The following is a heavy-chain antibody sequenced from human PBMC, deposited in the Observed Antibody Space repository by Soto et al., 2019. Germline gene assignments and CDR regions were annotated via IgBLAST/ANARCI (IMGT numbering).Heavy chain of an antibody. Sequence: SETLSLTCAVSGDSISSYYCMWIRQPPGKGLESIGYLYYGRSANYNPSLKSRVTLSVDTSTNQCSLTLSSMTAADTAVYYCARLTCSNTRCLKLNGFDIWGQGTMVTVSS. D-gene: IGHD2-2*01. J-gene: IGHJ3*02. CDR1: GDSISSYY. CDR2: LYYGRSA. V-gene: IGHV4-59*01. CDR3: ARLTCSNTRCLKLNGFDI.